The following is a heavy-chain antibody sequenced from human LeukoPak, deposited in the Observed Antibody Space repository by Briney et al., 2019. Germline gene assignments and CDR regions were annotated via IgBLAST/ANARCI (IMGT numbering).Heavy chain of an antibody. J-gene: IGHJ3*02. CDR2: IYTSGST. CDR3: ARGGSYYARRAFDI. V-gene: IGHV4-4*07. Sequence: SETLSLTCTVSGGSISSYYWSWIRQPAGKGLEWIGRIYTSGSTNYNPSLKSRVAMSVDTSKNQFSLKLSSVTAADTAVYYCARGGSYYARRAFDIWGQGTMVTVSS. D-gene: IGHD1-26*01. CDR1: GGSISSYY.